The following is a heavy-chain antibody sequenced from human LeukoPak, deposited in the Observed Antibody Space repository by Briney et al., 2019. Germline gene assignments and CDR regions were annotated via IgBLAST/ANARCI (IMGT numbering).Heavy chain of an antibody. CDR3: ARGALIPDF. CDR2: ISKSDGST. V-gene: IGHV3-23*01. Sequence: GGSLRLSCAASGFTFSSYAMTWVRQAPGKGLAWVSSISKSDGSTYYADSVKGRFTISRDNTKNTVYLHMDSLRVEDTAIYYCARGALIPDFRGQGTLVTVSS. D-gene: IGHD2-21*01. CDR1: GFTFSSYA. J-gene: IGHJ4*02.